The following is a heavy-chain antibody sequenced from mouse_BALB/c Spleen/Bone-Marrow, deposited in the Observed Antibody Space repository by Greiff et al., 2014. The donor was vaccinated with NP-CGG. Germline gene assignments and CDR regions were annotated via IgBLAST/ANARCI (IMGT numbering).Heavy chain of an antibody. D-gene: IGHD1-1*01. J-gene: IGHJ3*01. CDR2: IDPANGNT. CDR1: GFNIKDPY. Sequence: EVQLQQSGAELVKPGASVRLSCTASGFNIKDPYMHWVKQRPEQGLEWIGRIDPANGNTKYDPKFQGKATITADTSSNTAYLQLSSLTSEDTAVYYCAPYYYGRWFTYWPRDSGHCLC. V-gene: IGHV14-3*02. CDR3: APYYYGRWFTY.